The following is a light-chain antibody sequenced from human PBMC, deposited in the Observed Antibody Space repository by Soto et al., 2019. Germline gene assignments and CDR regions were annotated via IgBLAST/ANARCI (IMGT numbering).Light chain of an antibody. V-gene: IGKV1-39*01. CDR3: QQSYNNPKT. CDR2: AAS. CDR1: QSIANY. J-gene: IGKJ1*01. Sequence: GDRVTITCRAGQSIANYLNWYQQKPGKAPKLLIYAASTLESGVPSRFSGSGSGTDFTLTISSLQPEDFTTYYCQQSYNNPKTFGQGTKVDIK.